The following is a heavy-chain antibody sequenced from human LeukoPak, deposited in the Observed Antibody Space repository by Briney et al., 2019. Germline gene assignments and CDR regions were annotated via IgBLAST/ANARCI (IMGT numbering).Heavy chain of an antibody. CDR2: IYPGDSDT. J-gene: IGHJ4*02. Sequence: GESLKISCKGSGYSLTSCWIGWVRQLPGKDLEWMGIIYPGDSDTRYSPSFQGQVTISADKSISTAYLQWSSLKASDTAMYYCARGDCGGDCYSGSPDYWGQGTLVTVSS. CDR3: ARGDCGGDCYSGSPDY. CDR1: GYSLTSCW. V-gene: IGHV5-51*01. D-gene: IGHD2-21*02.